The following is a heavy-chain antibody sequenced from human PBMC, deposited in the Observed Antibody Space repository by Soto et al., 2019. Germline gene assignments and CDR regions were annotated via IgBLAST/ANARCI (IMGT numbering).Heavy chain of an antibody. V-gene: IGHV3-30*18. D-gene: IGHD6-19*01. CDR3: AKDLYSSGWYNYFDP. CDR2: ISYDGRSK. J-gene: IGHJ5*02. CDR1: GFTFSDTG. Sequence: QVQLVESGGGVVQPGRSLRLSCVGSGFTFSDTGMHWVRQAPGKGLEWVAMISYDGRSKQYKDSVKGRFTISRDNSENTVYLLMDSLRAEDTALYFCAKDLYSSGWYNYFDPWGQGTPVTVSS.